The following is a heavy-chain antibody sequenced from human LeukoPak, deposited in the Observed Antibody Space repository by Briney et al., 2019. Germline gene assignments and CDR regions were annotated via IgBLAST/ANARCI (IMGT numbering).Heavy chain of an antibody. D-gene: IGHD5-12*01. J-gene: IGHJ3*02. CDR3: ARGGYSGYLKAAFDI. CDR1: GYTFTSYY. CDR2: INPSGGST. V-gene: IGHV1-46*01. Sequence: ASVKVSCKASGYTFTSYYMHWVRQAPGQGLEGMGIINPSGGSTSYAQKFQGRVTMTRDTSTSTVYMELSSLRSEDTAVYYCARGGYSGYLKAAFDIWGQGTMVTVSS.